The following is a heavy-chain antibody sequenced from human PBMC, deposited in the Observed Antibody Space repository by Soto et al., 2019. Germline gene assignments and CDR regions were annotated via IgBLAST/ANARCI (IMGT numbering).Heavy chain of an antibody. CDR2: IYSGGST. J-gene: IGHJ6*02. CDR1: VFTVSSNY. V-gene: IGHV3-53*01. Sequence: VGSVRLSCASSVFTVSSNYMSCVRHSPGKWLEWVSVIYSGGSTYYADSVKGRFTISRDNSKNTLYLQMNSLRAEDTAVYYCARDKVVGVVVAAKAQYYYYGMDVRGQGTTVT. CDR3: ARDKVVGVVVAAKAQYYYYGMDV. D-gene: IGHD2-15*01.